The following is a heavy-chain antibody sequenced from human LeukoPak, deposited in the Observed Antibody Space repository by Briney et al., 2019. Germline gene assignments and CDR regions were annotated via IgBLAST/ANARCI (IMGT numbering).Heavy chain of an antibody. V-gene: IGHV3-33*01. CDR1: GFTFSSYG. CDR3: ARGDLDYFDY. CDR2: IWYDGSNK. J-gene: IGHJ4*02. Sequence: PGRSLRLSCAASGFTFSSYGMHWVRQAPGKGLEWVAVIWYDGSNKYYADSVKGRFTISRDNSKNTLYLQMNSLRGEDTAVYYCARGDLDYFDYWGQGTLVTVSS.